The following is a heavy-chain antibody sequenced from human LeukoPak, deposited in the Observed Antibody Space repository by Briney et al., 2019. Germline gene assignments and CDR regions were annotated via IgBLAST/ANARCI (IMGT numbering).Heavy chain of an antibody. J-gene: IGHJ4*02. CDR3: VGVLEFFDY. V-gene: IGHV3-30-3*01. D-gene: IGHD3-3*01. CDR1: GFTFSSYA. Sequence: GRSLRLSCAASGFTFSSYAMHWVRQAPGKGLEWVAVISYDGSNKYYADSVKGRFTISRDNAKNSLYLQMNSLRAEDSAVYYCVGVLEFFDYWGQGTLVTVSS. CDR2: ISYDGSNK.